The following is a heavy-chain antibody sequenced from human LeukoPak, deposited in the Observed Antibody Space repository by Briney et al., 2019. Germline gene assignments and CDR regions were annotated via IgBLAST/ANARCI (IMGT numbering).Heavy chain of an antibody. D-gene: IGHD4-17*01. CDR1: GYTFTGYY. CDR3: AYGPYGDYGV. J-gene: IGHJ4*02. Sequence: ASVKVSCKASGYTFTGYYMHWVRQAPGQGLEWMGWINPKSVGTNYAQKFQGRVTMTRDTSISTAYSEVSRLRSDDTAVYYCAYGPYGDYGVWGQGTLVTVCS. V-gene: IGHV1-2*02. CDR2: INPKSVGT.